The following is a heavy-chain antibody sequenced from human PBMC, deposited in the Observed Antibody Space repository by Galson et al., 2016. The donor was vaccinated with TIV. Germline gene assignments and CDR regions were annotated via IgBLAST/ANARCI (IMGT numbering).Heavy chain of an antibody. Sequence: SLRLSCAASGFTFTAYTMNWVRQAPGKGLEWVASISSSNSFIYYEDSVKGRFTVSRDNAKKSVDLQMVSLRSEDTAVYYCARVGGIPPKAFDIWGQGTMVTVSS. CDR1: GFTFTAYT. CDR2: ISSSNSFI. J-gene: IGHJ3*02. V-gene: IGHV3-21*01. CDR3: ARVGGIPPKAFDI. D-gene: IGHD5-18*01.